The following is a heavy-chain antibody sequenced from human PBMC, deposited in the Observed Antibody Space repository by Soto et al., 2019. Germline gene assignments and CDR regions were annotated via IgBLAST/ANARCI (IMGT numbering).Heavy chain of an antibody. CDR1: GGSSSSRGYY. V-gene: IGHV4-39*01. CDR2: IYYSGST. J-gene: IGHJ5*02. Sequence: SETLSLTCTVAGGSSSSRGYYWGWIRQPPGKGLEWIGTIYYSGSTYYNPSLKSRVTISVDTSKNQFSLKLSSVTAADTAVYYCATSNWFDPWGQGTLVTAPQ. CDR3: ATSNWFDP.